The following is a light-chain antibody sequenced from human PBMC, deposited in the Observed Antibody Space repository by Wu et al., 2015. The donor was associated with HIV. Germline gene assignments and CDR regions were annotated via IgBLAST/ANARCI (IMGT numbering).Light chain of an antibody. Sequence: DIQMTQSPSSLSASVGDRVTITCRASQSISNFLNWYQQKPGKAPKLLIYGASSLQSGVPSRFSGSGSGTEFTLTINNMQSEDFAVYHCQHYNTWHTWQTFGQGTKVEIK. CDR1: QSISNF. CDR3: QHYNTWHTWQT. J-gene: IGKJ1*01. V-gene: IGKV1-39*01. CDR2: GAS.